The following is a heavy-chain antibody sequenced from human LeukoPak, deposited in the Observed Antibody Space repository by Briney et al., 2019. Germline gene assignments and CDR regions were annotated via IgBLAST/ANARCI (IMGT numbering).Heavy chain of an antibody. Sequence: SETLSLTCTVSGGSISGYYWSWIRQPPGKGLEYIGYIYYSGNTNYNPSLKSRVTISVDTSKTQFSLKLSSVTAADTAVYYCARAPTYCYDRSPSGFDLWGRGTLVTVSS. CDR1: GGSISGYY. V-gene: IGHV4-59*01. CDR3: ARAPTYCYDRSPSGFDL. D-gene: IGHD3-22*01. J-gene: IGHJ2*01. CDR2: IYYSGNT.